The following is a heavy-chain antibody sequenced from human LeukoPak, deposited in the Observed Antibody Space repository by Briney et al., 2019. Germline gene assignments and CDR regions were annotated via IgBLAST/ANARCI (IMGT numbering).Heavy chain of an antibody. V-gene: IGHV4-39*01. J-gene: IGHJ4*02. CDR2: IYYSGST. D-gene: IGHD4-23*01. Sequence: SETLSLTCTVSGGSISSRSYYWGWIRQPPGKGLEWIGSIYYSGSTYYNPSLKSRVTISVDTSKNQFSLKLSSVTAADTAVYYCARQHDYGGNPPCDYWGQGTLVTDSS. CDR1: GGSISSRSYY. CDR3: ARQHDYGGNPPCDY.